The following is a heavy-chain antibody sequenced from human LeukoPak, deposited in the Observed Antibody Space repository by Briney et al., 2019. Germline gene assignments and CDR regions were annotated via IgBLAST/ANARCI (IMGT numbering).Heavy chain of an antibody. CDR1: GFTFANAW. J-gene: IGHJ5*02. V-gene: IGHV3-15*01. D-gene: IGHD1-1*01. CDR2: IKSKTSGGTT. CDR3: AKGWRMSDP. Sequence: GGSLRLSCAASGFTFANAWMSWVRQAPGKGLEWVGRIKSKTSGGTTDYAAPVKGRFTISRDDSKNTLYLQMNSLRAEDTAVYYCAKGWRMSDPWGQGTLVTVSS.